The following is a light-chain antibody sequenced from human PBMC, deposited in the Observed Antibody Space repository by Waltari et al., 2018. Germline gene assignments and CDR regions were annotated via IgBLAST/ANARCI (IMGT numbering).Light chain of an antibody. CDR2: AAS. CDR1: RGIRHY. V-gene: IGKV1-27*01. J-gene: IGKJ4*01. CDR3: QKYSGAPLT. Sequence: DIQMTQSPSSLSASVGDKVTITCRASRGIRHYLAWYQQKPGKVPKLLIYAASTLQSGVPSRFTGSGSGTEFTLTISSLQPEDVATYYCQKYSGAPLTFGGGTKVEIK.